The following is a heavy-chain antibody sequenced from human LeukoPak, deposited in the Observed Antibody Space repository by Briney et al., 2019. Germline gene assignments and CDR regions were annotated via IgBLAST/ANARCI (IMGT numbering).Heavy chain of an antibody. CDR3: ARAGNGYRYWSDP. J-gene: IGHJ5*02. Sequence: PGGSLRLSCAASGFTFSSYSMNWVRQAPGKGLEWVSSISSSSSYIYYADSVKGRFTISRDNAKNSLYLQMNSLRAEDTAVYYCARAGNGYRYWSDPWGQGTLVTVSS. CDR1: GFTFSSYS. CDR2: ISSSSSYI. D-gene: IGHD3-22*01. V-gene: IGHV3-21*01.